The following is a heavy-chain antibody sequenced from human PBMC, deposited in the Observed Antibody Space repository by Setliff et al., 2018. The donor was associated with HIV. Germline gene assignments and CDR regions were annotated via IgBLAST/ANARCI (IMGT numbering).Heavy chain of an antibody. CDR1: GFTFSSYR. D-gene: IGHD3-10*01. V-gene: IGHV3-30-3*01. J-gene: IGHJ4*02. CDR2: ISYDGNNK. CDR3: TRGNMVRGVIVRDYFDY. Sequence: GGSLRLSCTASGFTFSSYRIHWVRQAPGKGLECVAVISYDGNNKYYADSVKGRFTISRDNSKNTLYLQMNSLRAEDTAVYYCTRGNMVRGVIVRDYFDYWGQGTLVTVSS.